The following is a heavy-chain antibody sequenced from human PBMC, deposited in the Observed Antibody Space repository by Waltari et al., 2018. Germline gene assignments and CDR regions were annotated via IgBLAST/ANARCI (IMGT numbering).Heavy chain of an antibody. D-gene: IGHD1-26*01. J-gene: IGHJ4*02. CDR3: TTARKQGWGDY. Sequence: EVQLVESGGGLVKPGGSLRLSCAASGFPFSNAWMSWVRQAPGKGLEWVGRIKSKTDGGTTDYAAPVKGRFTISRDDSKNTLYLQMNSLKTEDTAVYYCTTARKQGWGDYWGQGTLVTVSS. V-gene: IGHV3-15*01. CDR2: IKSKTDGGTT. CDR1: GFPFSNAW.